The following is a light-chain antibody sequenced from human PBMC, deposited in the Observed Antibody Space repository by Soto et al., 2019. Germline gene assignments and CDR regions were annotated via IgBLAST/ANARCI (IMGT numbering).Light chain of an antibody. Sequence: QSALTQPASVSGSPGQSITISCTGTSSDVGAYIYVSWYQQHPGKAPKVMIYDVSSRPSGVSNRFSGSKSGNTASLTISWLQAEDEADYYCSSYTSSSTLGFGTGTKVTVL. V-gene: IGLV2-14*01. CDR2: DVS. J-gene: IGLJ1*01. CDR3: SSYTSSSTLG. CDR1: SSDVGAYIY.